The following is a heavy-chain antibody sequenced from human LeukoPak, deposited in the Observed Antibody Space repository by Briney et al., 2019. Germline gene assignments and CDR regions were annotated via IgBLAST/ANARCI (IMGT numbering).Heavy chain of an antibody. CDR3: ARGQKYRSGYTVTELGSGYFDY. CDR1: GGSISSSSYY. Sequence: SETLSLTCTVSGGSISSSSYYWGWIRQPPGKGLEGIVSIYYSGSTYCNPSLKRPFTISVHKSKHQFSLKLSSVTAADTAAYYCARGQKYRSGYTVTELGSGYFDYWGQGPLVTVSS. V-gene: IGHV4-39*07. J-gene: IGHJ4*02. D-gene: IGHD5-18*01. CDR2: IYYSGST.